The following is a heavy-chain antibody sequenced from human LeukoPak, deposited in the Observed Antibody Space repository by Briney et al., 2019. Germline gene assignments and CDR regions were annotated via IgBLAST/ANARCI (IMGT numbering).Heavy chain of an antibody. CDR3: ARDVHGDCGSGWFDP. V-gene: IGHV1-69*05. CDR1: GGTFNNSA. Sequence: SVKVSCKTSGGTFNNSAISWVRQAPGQGLEWLGGIMPLFGTAGYAQKFQGRVTITKDESTRTVYLELTSLTSDDTAVYYCARDVHGDCGSGWFDPWGQGTLVSVSS. CDR2: IMPLFGTA. D-gene: IGHD2-21*02. J-gene: IGHJ5*02.